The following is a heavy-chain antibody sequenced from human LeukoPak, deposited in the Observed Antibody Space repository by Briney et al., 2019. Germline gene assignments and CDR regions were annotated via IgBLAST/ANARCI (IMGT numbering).Heavy chain of an antibody. CDR2: ISSSSSYI. V-gene: IGHV3-21*01. J-gene: IGHJ4*02. D-gene: IGHD3-16*02. CDR1: GFTFSSYS. Sequence: PRGSLRLSCAASGFTFSSYSMNWVRQAPGKGLEWVSSISSSSSYIYYADSVKGRFTISRDNAKNSLYLQMNSLRAEDTAVYYCASYTFGGVIVSDYWGQGTLVNVSS. CDR3: ASYTFGGVIVSDY.